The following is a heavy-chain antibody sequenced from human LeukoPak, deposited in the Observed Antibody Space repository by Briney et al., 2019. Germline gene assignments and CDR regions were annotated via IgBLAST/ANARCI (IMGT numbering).Heavy chain of an antibody. CDR2: IYYSGST. CDR1: GGSISSSSYY. D-gene: IGHD3-22*01. Sequence: SETLSLTCTVSGGSISSSSYYWGWIRQPPGKGLEWIGSIYYSGSTYYNPSLESRVTISVDTSKNQFSLKLSSVTAADTAFYYCARQLSPYHSSGYYYYFDYWGQGTLVTVSS. J-gene: IGHJ4*02. CDR3: ARQLSPYHSSGYYYYFDY. V-gene: IGHV4-39*01.